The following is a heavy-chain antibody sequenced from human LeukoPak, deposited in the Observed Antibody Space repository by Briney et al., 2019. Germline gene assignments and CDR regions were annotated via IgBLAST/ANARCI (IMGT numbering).Heavy chain of an antibody. CDR1: RFTFSDYA. CDR2: IASGGGAT. J-gene: IGHJ4*02. CDR3: AKLEGPTAD. V-gene: IGHV3-23*01. Sequence: TGRSLRLSCAASRFTFSDYAMTWVRQAPGKGLEWVSAIASGGGATSSADSVKGRFTTPRGNPKNTLYLQRNSLRVEDTAVYYCAKLEGPTADWGQGTLVTVSS. D-gene: IGHD2-21*02.